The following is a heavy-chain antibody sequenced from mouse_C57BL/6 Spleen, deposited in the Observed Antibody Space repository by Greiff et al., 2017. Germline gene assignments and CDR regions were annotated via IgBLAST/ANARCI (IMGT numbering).Heavy chain of an antibody. CDR1: GYAFTNYL. Sequence: QVQLQQSGAELVRPGTSVKVSCKASGYAFTNYLIEWVKQRPGQGLEWIGVINPGRGGTNYNEKFKGKATLTADNSSSTAYMQLSSLTSEDSAVYFCARDVGYYPYYYAMDYWGQGTSVTVSS. V-gene: IGHV1-54*01. J-gene: IGHJ4*01. CDR3: ARDVGYYPYYYAMDY. CDR2: INPGRGGT. D-gene: IGHD2-3*01.